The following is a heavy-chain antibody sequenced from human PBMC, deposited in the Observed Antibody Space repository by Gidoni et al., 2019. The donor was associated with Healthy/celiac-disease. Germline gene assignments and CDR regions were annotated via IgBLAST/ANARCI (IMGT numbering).Heavy chain of an antibody. CDR2: ISDDGSNK. V-gene: IGHV3-30*18. CDR1: GFTFSSYG. J-gene: IGHJ4*02. Sequence: QVQLVESGGGVVQPGRSLRLSCAASGFTFSSYGMHWVRQAPGKGLEWVAVISDDGSNKYYADSVKGRFTISRDNSKNTLYLQMNSLRAEDTAVYYCAKDVYYYGSGSMSWGQGTLVTVSS. CDR3: AKDVYYYGSGSMS. D-gene: IGHD3-10*01.